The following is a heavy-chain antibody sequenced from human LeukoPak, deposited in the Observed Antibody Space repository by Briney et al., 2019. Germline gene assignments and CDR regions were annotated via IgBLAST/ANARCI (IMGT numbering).Heavy chain of an antibody. Sequence: GGSLRLSCAASGFSFDNYAMSWVRQAPGKGLEWVSAIGGSTGRTYYADSVKGRFTVSRDNSKNTLYLQMTSLRAEDAAIYYCAKDRRSLVGPTNFDYWGQGTLVTVSS. J-gene: IGHJ4*02. V-gene: IGHV3-23*01. CDR3: AKDRRSLVGPTNFDY. CDR2: IGGSTGRT. D-gene: IGHD1-26*01. CDR1: GFSFDNYA.